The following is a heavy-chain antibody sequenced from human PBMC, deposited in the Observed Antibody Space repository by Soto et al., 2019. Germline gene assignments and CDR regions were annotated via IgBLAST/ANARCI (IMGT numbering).Heavy chain of an antibody. J-gene: IGHJ4*02. V-gene: IGHV4-34*01. Sequence: SETLSLTCAVYGGSFSCYYWSWIRQPPGKGLEWIGEINHSGSTYYNPSLKSRVTISVDTSKNQFSLKLSSVTAADTAVYYCARHGDYYDSSGYPAPFDYWGQGTLVTVYS. CDR1: GGSFSCYY. CDR3: ARHGDYYDSSGYPAPFDY. CDR2: INHSGST. D-gene: IGHD3-22*01.